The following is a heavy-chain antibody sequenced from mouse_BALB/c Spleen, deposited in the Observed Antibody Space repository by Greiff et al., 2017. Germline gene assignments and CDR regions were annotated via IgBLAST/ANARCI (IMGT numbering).Heavy chain of an antibody. CDR3: ADYYGRSDWYFDV. D-gene: IGHD1-1*01. J-gene: IGHJ1*01. Sequence: EVKVVESGAELVKPGASVKLSCTASGFNIKDTYMHWVKQRPEQGLEWIGRIDPANGNTKYDPKFQGKATITADTSSNTAYLQLSSLTSEDTAVYYCADYYGRSDWYFDVWGAGTTVTVSS. CDR2: IDPANGNT. CDR1: GFNIKDTY. V-gene: IGHV14-3*02.